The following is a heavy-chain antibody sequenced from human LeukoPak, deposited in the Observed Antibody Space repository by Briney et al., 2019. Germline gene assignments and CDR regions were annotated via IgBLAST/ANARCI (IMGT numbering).Heavy chain of an antibody. CDR1: GFTFSSYA. V-gene: IGHV3-23*01. D-gene: IGHD2-15*01. J-gene: IGHJ6*02. CDR2: ISGSGGST. CDR3: AKDQAGAGVAATEYYYYGMDV. Sequence: GGSLRLSCAASGFTFSSYAMSWVRQAPGKGLEWVSAISGSGGSTYYADSVKGRFTISRDNSENTLYLQMNSLRAEDTAVYYCAKDQAGAGVAATEYYYYGMDVWGQGTTVTVSS.